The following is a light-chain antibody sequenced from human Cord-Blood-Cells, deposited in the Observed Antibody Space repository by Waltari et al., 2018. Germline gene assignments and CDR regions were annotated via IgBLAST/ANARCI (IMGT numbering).Light chain of an antibody. CDR2: RNN. CDR3: AAWDDSLSGRV. CDR1: SSNIGSNY. J-gene: IGLJ3*02. V-gene: IGLV1-47*01. Sequence: QSVLTQPPSASGTPGQRVTISCSGSSSNIGSNYVYWYQQLPGTAPKLLIYRNNQRHPGRPDRVSGSNSGTPASLAISGLRSEDDADYYCAAWDDSLSGRVFGGGTKLTVL.